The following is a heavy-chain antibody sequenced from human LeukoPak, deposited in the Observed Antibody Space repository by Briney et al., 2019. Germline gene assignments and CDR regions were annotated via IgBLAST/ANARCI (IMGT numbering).Heavy chain of an antibody. CDR2: ISSSSSYI. V-gene: IGHV3-21*01. Sequence: GGSLRLSCAASGFTFSSYSMNWVRQAPGKGLEWVSSISSSSSYIYYADSVKGRFTISRDNAKNSLYLKMNSLRAEDTAVYYCARDHYGDPSGAFDIWGQGTMVTVSS. J-gene: IGHJ3*02. CDR3: ARDHYGDPSGAFDI. CDR1: GFTFSSYS. D-gene: IGHD4-17*01.